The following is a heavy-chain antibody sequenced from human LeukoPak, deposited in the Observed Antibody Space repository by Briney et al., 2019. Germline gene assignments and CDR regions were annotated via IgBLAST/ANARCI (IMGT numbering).Heavy chain of an antibody. CDR3: ARDLTYYFDY. Sequence: PGGSLRLSCAASGCTFSSYSMNWVRKAPGKGLEWVSSISSSSSYIYYADSVRGRFTISRDNAKNSLYLQMNSLRAEDTAVYYCARDLTYYFDYWGQGTLVTVSS. V-gene: IGHV3-21*01. D-gene: IGHD4/OR15-4a*01. J-gene: IGHJ4*02. CDR2: ISSSSSYI. CDR1: GCTFSSYS.